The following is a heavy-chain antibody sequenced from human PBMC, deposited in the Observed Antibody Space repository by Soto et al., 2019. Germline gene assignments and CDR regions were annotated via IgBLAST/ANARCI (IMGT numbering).Heavy chain of an antibody. CDR1: GGSLNSGYYY. CDR3: AREDRAHALPFDP. V-gene: IGHV4-61*01. J-gene: IGHJ5*02. CDR2: LYYSGTT. Sequence: SETLSLTCTVSGGSLNSGYYYWGWLRQTPGKGLEWIGYLYYSGTTNYNPSLKSRATISIDTSKNQFSLQLNDVTAADTAFYYGAREDRAHALPFDPWGQEILVTVSS.